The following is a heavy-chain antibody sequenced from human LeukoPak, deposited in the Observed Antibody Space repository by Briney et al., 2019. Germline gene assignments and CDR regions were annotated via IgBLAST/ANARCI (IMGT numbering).Heavy chain of an antibody. CDR2: IYYSGST. Sequence: SETLSLTCTVSGGSISSGGYYWSWIRQRPGKGPEWIGYIYYSGSTYYNPSLKSRVTISVDTSKNQFSLKLSSVTAADTAVYYCARANAVDTAMVFHYFDYWGQGTLVTVSS. D-gene: IGHD5-18*01. V-gene: IGHV4-31*03. J-gene: IGHJ4*02. CDR1: GGSISSGGYY. CDR3: ARANAVDTAMVFHYFDY.